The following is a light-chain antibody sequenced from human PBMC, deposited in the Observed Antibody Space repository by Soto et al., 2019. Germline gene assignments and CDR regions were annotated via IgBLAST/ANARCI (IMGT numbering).Light chain of an antibody. V-gene: IGKV1-5*03. J-gene: IGKJ4*01. Sequence: DIPMTQSPSTLSASVGDRVTITCRASQSLSNWLAWYQQKPVKAPLLLIYKAASLESGVPPRFSGSGSGTDFTLVISSLQPDDFAADYCQSGVTFGGGTKVEIK. CDR3: QSGVT. CDR2: KAA. CDR1: QSLSNW.